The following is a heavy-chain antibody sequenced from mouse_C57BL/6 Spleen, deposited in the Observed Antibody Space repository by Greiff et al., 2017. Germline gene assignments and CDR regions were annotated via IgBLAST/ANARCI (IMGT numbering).Heavy chain of an antibody. J-gene: IGHJ2*01. CDR2: IHPNSGST. CDR1: GYTFTSYW. Sequence: QVQLQQPGAELVKPGASVKLSCTASGYTFTSYWMHWVKQRPGQGLEWIGMIHPNSGSTNYNEKFKSKATLTVDKSSSTAYMQLRRLTSEDSAVYYCARSFASNFDYWGQGTTLTVSS. V-gene: IGHV1-64*01. D-gene: IGHD2-10*02. CDR3: ARSFASNFDY.